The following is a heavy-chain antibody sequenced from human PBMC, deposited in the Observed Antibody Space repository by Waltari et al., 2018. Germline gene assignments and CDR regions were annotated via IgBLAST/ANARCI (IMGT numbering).Heavy chain of an antibody. D-gene: IGHD6-6*01. CDR3: ARDHPGSAQVFDF. J-gene: IGHJ4*02. V-gene: IGHV3-7*01. CDR1: GFTFRLVW. CDR2: IKEDGSQR. Sequence: DVQLVESGGGLVQPGGSLRLSCAASGFTFRLVWMNWVRQAPGKGLEWVANIKEDGSQRYYVDSVKGRFTISRDNAKNSLYLQMNSLRLEDTALYYCARDHPGSAQVFDFWGQGAQVTVPS.